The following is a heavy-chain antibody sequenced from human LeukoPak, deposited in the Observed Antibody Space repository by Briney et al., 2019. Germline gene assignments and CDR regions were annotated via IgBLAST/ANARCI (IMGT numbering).Heavy chain of an antibody. CDR1: GFTFSSYA. CDR3: AKETVDTAMVDY. V-gene: IGHV3-30-3*01. Sequence: PGGSLRLSCAASGFTFSSYAMPWVRQAPGKGLEWVALISYDGSNKYYADSVEGRFTISRDNSKNTLCLQMNSLRAEDTAVYYCAKETVDTAMVDYWGQGTLVTVSS. CDR2: ISYDGSNK. D-gene: IGHD5-18*01. J-gene: IGHJ4*02.